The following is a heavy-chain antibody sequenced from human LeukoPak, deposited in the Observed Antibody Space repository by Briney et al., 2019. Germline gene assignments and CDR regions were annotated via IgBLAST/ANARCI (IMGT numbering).Heavy chain of an antibody. CDR3: AKDRAYGSGSYDY. CDR2: ISYDGSSK. V-gene: IGHV3-30*18. J-gene: IGHJ4*02. D-gene: IGHD3-10*01. CDR1: GFTFSSYG. Sequence: GGSLRLSCAASGFTFSSYGMHWVRQAPGKGLEWVAVISYDGSSKYYADSVKGRFTISRDNSKNTLYLQMNSLRAEDTAVYYCAKDRAYGSGSYDYWGQGTLVTVSS.